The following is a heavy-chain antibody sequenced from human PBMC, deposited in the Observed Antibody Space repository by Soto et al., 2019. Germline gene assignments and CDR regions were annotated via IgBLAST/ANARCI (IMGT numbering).Heavy chain of an antibody. CDR3: ARGNDCRTGWFDP. CDR2: MYYSGTT. Sequence: QVQLQESGPGLVKPSQTLSLTCTVSAGSISSGTYYWNWIRQHPGKGLEWIGYMYYSGTTYYNPSLQSRVTISGDTAKNQFSLKLSSVTVADTAVYYCARGNDCRTGWFDPWGQGIMVTVSS. V-gene: IGHV4-31*03. CDR1: AGSISSGTYY. D-gene: IGHD2-21*02. J-gene: IGHJ5*02.